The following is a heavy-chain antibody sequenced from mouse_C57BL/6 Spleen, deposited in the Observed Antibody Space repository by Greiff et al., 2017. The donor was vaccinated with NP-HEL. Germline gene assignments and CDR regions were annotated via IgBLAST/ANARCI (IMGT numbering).Heavy chain of an antibody. D-gene: IGHD2-4*01. CDR1: GYSFTGYF. Sequence: EVKLQESGPELVKPGDSVKISCKASGYSFTGYFMNWVMQSHGKSLEWIGRINPYNGDTFYNQKFKGKATLTVDKSSSTAHMELRSLTSEDSAVYYCARNYDYDGFAYWGQGTLVTVSA. CDR2: INPYNGDT. CDR3: ARNYDYDGFAY. V-gene: IGHV1-20*01. J-gene: IGHJ3*01.